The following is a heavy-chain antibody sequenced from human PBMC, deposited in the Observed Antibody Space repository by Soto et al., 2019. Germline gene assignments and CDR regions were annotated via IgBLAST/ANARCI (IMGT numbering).Heavy chain of an antibody. CDR2: LYYTGTT. CDR1: GGSISNYY. D-gene: IGHD4-17*01. CDR3: TREQTSTVVPQ. J-gene: IGHJ4*02. V-gene: IGHV4-59*01. Sequence: SSETLSLTCTVSGGSISNYYWSWIRQPPGKGLEWIGRLYYTGTTNYNPSLQSRVTISVDTSKNQFSLKLSSVTAADTAVYYCTREQTSTVVPQWGQGTLVTVSS.